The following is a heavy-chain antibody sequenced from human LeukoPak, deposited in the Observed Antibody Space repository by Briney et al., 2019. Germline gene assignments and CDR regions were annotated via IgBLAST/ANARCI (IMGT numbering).Heavy chain of an antibody. Sequence: SDTLSLTCTVSGGYLHTYYWAWLRQPAGKGLEWVGRANVGGHRDYNPSLKSRVSMSIDESANQFSLNLMSVTAADTAVYYCARDREHSYGSDFGHWGQGILVTVSA. CDR1: GGYLHTYY. CDR3: ARDREHSYGSDFGH. CDR2: ANVGGHR. D-gene: IGHD5-18*01. V-gene: IGHV4-4*07. J-gene: IGHJ4*02.